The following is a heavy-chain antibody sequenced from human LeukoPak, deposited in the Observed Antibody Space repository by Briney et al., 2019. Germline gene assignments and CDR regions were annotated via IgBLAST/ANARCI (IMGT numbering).Heavy chain of an antibody. V-gene: IGHV3-20*04. CDR2: INWNGGST. CDR3: ARGHGYYDSSGESD. J-gene: IGHJ4*02. Sequence: GGSLRLSCAASGFTFSSYSMNWVRQAPGKGLEWVSGINWNGGSTGYADSVKGRFTISRDNAKNSLYLQMNSLRAEDTALYYCARGHGYYDSSGESDWGQGTLVTVSS. D-gene: IGHD3-22*01. CDR1: GFTFSSYS.